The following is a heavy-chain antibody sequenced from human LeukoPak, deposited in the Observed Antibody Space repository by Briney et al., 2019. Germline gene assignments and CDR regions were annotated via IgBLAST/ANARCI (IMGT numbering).Heavy chain of an antibody. CDR2: INHSGST. V-gene: IGHV4-34*01. J-gene: IGHJ3*02. CDR1: GGSFSGYY. D-gene: IGHD1-26*01. CDR3: TRGNSPYYDAYDI. Sequence: SETLSLTCAVYGGSFSGYYWSWIRQPPGKGLEWIGEINHSGSTNYNPSLKSRVTISVDTSKNPFSLKLSSVTAEDTAVYYCTRGNSPYYDAYDIWGQGTLVTVSS.